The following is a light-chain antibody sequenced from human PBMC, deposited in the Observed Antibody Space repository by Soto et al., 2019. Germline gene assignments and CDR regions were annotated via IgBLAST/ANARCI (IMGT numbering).Light chain of an antibody. J-gene: IGKJ1*01. V-gene: IGKV1-39*01. CDR1: QSISSY. Sequence: DIQMTQSPSSLSASVGDRVTITCRASQSISSYLNWYQQKPGKAPKLLIYAASSLQSGVPSRFSGSGSGTDFTLTISILQPEDFATYYCQQCNSYSRTFGQGTKVDI. CDR3: QQCNSYSRT. CDR2: AAS.